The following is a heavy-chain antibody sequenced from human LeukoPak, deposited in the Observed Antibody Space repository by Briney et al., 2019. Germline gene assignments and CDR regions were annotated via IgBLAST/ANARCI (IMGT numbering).Heavy chain of an antibody. CDR3: ARRIRDWFDP. CDR1: GGSISSSSYY. D-gene: IGHD3-10*01. V-gene: IGHV4-39*07. J-gene: IGHJ5*02. Sequence: SETLSLTCTVSGGSISSSSYYWGWIRQPPGKGLEWIGSIYHSGSTYYNPSLKSRVTISVDTSKNQFSLKLSSVTAADTAVYYCARRIRDWFDPWGQGTLVTVSS. CDR2: IYHSGST.